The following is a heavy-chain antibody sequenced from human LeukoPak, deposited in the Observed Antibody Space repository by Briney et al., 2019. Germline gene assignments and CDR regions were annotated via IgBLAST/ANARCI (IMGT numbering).Heavy chain of an antibody. CDR1: GFTFSGFA. J-gene: IGHJ4*02. V-gene: IGHV3-23*01. CDR3: AKDLGSDTPSYDFDY. CDR2: ISGSGRYT. D-gene: IGHD2-15*01. Sequence: GESLRLSCAASGFTFSGFAMNWVRQAPGKGLEWVSGISGSGRYTYYAESVKGRFTISSDNSKNTVYLQMYSLRPEDTAVYYCAKDLGSDTPSYDFDYWGLGTLVTVSS.